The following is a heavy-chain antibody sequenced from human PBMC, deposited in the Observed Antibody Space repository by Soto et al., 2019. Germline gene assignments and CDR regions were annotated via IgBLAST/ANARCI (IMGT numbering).Heavy chain of an antibody. CDR3: ARGLIAAAGIDMDV. D-gene: IGHD6-13*01. CDR2: IYYSGST. CDR1: GGSISSYY. V-gene: IGHV4-59*01. J-gene: IGHJ6*02. Sequence: QVQLQESGPGLVKPSETLSLTCTVSGGSISSYYWSWIRQPPGKGLEWIGYIYYSGSTNYNPSLKSRVTISVDTSKNQFSLKLSSVTAADTAVYYCARGLIAAAGIDMDVWGQGTTVTVSS.